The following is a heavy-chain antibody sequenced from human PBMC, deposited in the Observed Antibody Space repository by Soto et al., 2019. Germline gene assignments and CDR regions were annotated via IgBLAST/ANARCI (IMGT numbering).Heavy chain of an antibody. J-gene: IGHJ1*01. Sequence: EVQLVESGGGLVQPGGSLRLSCAASGFTFSSYSMNWVRQAPGKGLEWVSYISSSSSNIYYADSVKGRFTISRDNAKNSLDLQMNSLRGEDTAVYYCARVLYGDPLESFQCWGQGTLVTVSS. CDR2: ISSSSSNI. V-gene: IGHV3-48*01. CDR3: ARVLYGDPLESFQC. D-gene: IGHD4-17*01. CDR1: GFTFSSYS.